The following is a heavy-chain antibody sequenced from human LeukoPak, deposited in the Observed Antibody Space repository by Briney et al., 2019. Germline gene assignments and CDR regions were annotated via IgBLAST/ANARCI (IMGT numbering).Heavy chain of an antibody. J-gene: IGHJ3*02. CDR2: IYSGGST. V-gene: IGHV3-53*05. CDR1: GFTVSHNY. CDR3: AKDFGEAAFDI. Sequence: GGSLRPSCAASGFTVSHNYMSWVRQAPGKGLEWVSVIYSGGSTYYADSVKGRFTISRDNSKNTLYLQMNSLRAEDTAVYYCAKDFGEAAFDIWGQGTMVTVSS. D-gene: IGHD3-10*01.